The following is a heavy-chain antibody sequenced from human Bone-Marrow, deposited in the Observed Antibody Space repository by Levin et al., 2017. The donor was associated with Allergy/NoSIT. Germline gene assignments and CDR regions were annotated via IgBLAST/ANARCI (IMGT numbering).Heavy chain of an antibody. D-gene: IGHD3-22*01. CDR1: GFIFSSCS. V-gene: IGHV3-23*01. Sequence: PGGSLRLSCAASGFIFSSCSMNWVRQAPGKGLEWVSTIRGSGDNTYYADSVKGRFTISRDNSKNTLFLQMYSLGAEDTAVYYCAKDRCVSSGYSIQACDYWGQGTLVTVS. J-gene: IGHJ4*02. CDR3: AKDRCVSSGYSIQACDY. CDR2: IRGSGDNT.